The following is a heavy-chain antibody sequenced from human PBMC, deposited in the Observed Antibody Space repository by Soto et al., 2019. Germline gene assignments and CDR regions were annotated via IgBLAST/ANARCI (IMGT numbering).Heavy chain of an antibody. CDR2: ISPYNGET. V-gene: IGHV1-18*01. D-gene: IGHD2-15*01. CDR3: AKDRHRRGMGSPASGGWFFDL. Sequence: QVQLVQSGAEVKRPGASVKVSCKASGYTFSEYGISWVRQAPGQGLEWMGWISPYNGETSFPQNDHGRCSLATDTSTKTAHIDLRGLRSAAPAVCYCAKDRHRRGMGSPASGGWFFDLWGPGTLVTVSS. J-gene: IGHJ2*01. CDR1: GYTFSEYG.